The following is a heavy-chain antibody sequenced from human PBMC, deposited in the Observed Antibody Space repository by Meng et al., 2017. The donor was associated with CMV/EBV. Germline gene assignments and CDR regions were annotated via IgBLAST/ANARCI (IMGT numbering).Heavy chain of an antibody. CDR3: ARGYCSSTSCSPQFGYYYYYGMDV. CDR2: IIPIFGTA. V-gene: IGHV1-69*05. J-gene: IGHJ6*02. CDR1: GGTFSSYA. D-gene: IGHD2-2*01. Sequence: SVKVSCKASGGTFSSYAISWVRQAPGQGLEWMGGIIPIFGTANYAQKFQGRVTITTDESTSTAYMELSSLRSEDTAVYYCARGYCSSTSCSPQFGYYYYYGMDVWGQGTTVTVSS.